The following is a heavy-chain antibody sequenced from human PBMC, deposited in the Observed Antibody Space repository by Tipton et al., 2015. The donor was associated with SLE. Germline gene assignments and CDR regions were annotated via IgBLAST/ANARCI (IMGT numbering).Heavy chain of an antibody. J-gene: IGHJ4*02. D-gene: IGHD3-16*01. V-gene: IGHV4-34*01. CDR2: INHSGST. CDR3: ARGPPSGAVFDY. CDR1: GGSFSGYY. Sequence: TLSLTCAVYGGSFSGYYWSWIRQPPGKGLEWIGEINHSGSTNYNPSLKSRVTISVDTSKNQFSLKLSSVTAADTAVYYCARGPPSGAVFDYWGQGTLVTVSS.